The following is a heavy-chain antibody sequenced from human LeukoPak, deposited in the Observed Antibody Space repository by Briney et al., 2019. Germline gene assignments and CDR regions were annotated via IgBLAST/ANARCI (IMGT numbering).Heavy chain of an antibody. D-gene: IGHD3-22*01. V-gene: IGHV3-64*01. Sequence: GGSLRLSCAASGFIFSSYAMHWVRQAPGKGLEYVSAISSNGGSTYYANSVKGRFTISRDNSKNTLYLQMNSLRAEDTAVYYCAKHDDSSGYYYGCSYWGQGTLVTVSS. J-gene: IGHJ4*02. CDR3: AKHDDSSGYYYGCSY. CDR1: GFIFSSYA. CDR2: ISSNGGST.